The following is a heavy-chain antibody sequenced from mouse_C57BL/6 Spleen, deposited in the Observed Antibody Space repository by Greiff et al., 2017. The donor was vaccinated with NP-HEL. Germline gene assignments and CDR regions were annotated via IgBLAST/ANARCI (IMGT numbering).Heavy chain of an antibody. V-gene: IGHV5-6*01. Sequence: EVQGVESGGDLVKPGGSLKLSCAASGFTFSSYGMSWVRQTPDKRLEWVATISSGGSYTYYPDSVKGRFTISRDNAKNTLYLQMSSLKSEDTAMYYCASLYGSSYFDYWGQGTTLTVSS. CDR2: ISSGGSYT. CDR1: GFTFSSYG. J-gene: IGHJ2*01. D-gene: IGHD1-1*01. CDR3: ASLYGSSYFDY.